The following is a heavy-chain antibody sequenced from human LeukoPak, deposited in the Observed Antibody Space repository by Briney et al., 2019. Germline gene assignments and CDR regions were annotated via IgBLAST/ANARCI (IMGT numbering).Heavy chain of an antibody. CDR1: GFTFSSYA. Sequence: GGSLRLSCAASGFTFSSYAMHWVRQAPGKGLEYVSAISSNGGSTYYANSVKGRFTISRDNSKNTLYLQMNSLRAEDTAVYYCARRKVNYGDYPVFDYWGQGTLVTVSS. V-gene: IGHV3-64*01. CDR3: ARRKVNYGDYPVFDY. D-gene: IGHD4-17*01. J-gene: IGHJ4*02. CDR2: ISSNGGST.